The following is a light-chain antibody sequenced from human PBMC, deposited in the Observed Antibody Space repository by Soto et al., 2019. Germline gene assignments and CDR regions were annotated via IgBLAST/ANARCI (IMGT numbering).Light chain of an antibody. J-gene: IGKJ4*01. Sequence: EIGLTQSPATLSLSPGERATLSCRASQSVGSSLAWYQQKPGQAPRLLINDSSNRATGIPARFSGSGSGTDFTLTISSLQPEDFAVYYCQQRSNWPPVTFGGRTK. CDR2: DSS. CDR3: QQRSNWPPVT. V-gene: IGKV3-11*01. CDR1: QSVGSS.